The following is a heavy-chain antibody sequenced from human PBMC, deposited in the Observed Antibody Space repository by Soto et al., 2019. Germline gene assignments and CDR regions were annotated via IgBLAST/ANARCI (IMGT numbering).Heavy chain of an antibody. J-gene: IGHJ6*02. CDR2: ISGSGGST. CDR1: GFTFSSYA. V-gene: IGHV3-23*01. D-gene: IGHD3-3*01. Sequence: PGGSLRLSCAASGFTFSSYAMSWVRQAPGKGLEWVSAISGSGGSTYYANSVHGRCPTTRDNSTNKLYLQMHSLRTAATAADYYAKAQTTEDYDFWRESYYYYGMGVWGQGTTGTGSS. CDR3: AKAQTTEDYDFWRESYYYYGMGV.